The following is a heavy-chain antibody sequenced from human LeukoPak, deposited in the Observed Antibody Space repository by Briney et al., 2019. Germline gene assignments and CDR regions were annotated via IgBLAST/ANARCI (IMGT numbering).Heavy chain of an antibody. CDR3: ARSAAAEYNWLDP. CDR1: GYSFTSYW. J-gene: IGHJ5*02. Sequence: GESLKISCKGSGYSFTSYWIGWVRQMPGKGLEWMGIIYPGDSDTRYSPSFQGQVTISADKSISTAYLQWSSLKASDAAMYYCARSAAAEYNWLDPWGQGTLVTVSS. CDR2: IYPGDSDT. D-gene: IGHD6-13*01. V-gene: IGHV5-51*01.